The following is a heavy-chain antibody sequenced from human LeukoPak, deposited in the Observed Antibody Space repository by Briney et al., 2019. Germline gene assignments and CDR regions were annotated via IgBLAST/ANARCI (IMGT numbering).Heavy chain of an antibody. V-gene: IGHV3-33*01. CDR1: GFTFSSYG. CDR3: AREGVYSSGWYVSEHDAFDI. J-gene: IGHJ3*02. CDR2: IWYDGSNK. Sequence: GRSLRLSCAASGFTFSSYGMHWVRQAPGKGLEWVAVIWYDGSNKYYADSVKGRFTISRDNSKNTLYLQMNSLRAEDTAVYYCAREGVYSSGWYVSEHDAFDIWGQGTMVTVSS. D-gene: IGHD6-19*01.